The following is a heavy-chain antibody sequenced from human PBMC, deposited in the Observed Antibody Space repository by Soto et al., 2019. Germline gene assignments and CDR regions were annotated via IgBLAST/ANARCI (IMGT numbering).Heavy chain of an antibody. CDR1: GYCFASYL. CDR3: ANTRSFPPGFYYAGMDA. Sequence: GESLKISCQGSGYCFASYLLGCVRQIPGKDLEGMGIIYAGASDTRDSPSFQGQVTISADKPLRTAYLQWTSLKAADTALYYCANTRSFPPGFYYAGMDAWGQGTTV. J-gene: IGHJ6*02. CDR2: IYAGASDT. D-gene: IGHD6-6*01. V-gene: IGHV5-51*04.